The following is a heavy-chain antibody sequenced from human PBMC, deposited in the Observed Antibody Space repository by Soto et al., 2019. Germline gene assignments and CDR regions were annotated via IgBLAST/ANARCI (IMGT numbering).Heavy chain of an antibody. V-gene: IGHV4-39*01. CDR1: GGSISSSTSY. CDR2: INYSGST. J-gene: IGHJ6*03. CDR3: ARPVNYYYYMDV. Sequence: QLQLQESGPGLVKPSETLSLTCTVSGGSISSSTSYWGWIRQPPGKGLEWIGSINYSGSTYYSPSLNSRVTISADTSKNQFSLKLSSVTAADTAVYYCARPVNYYYYMDVWGKGTMVTVSS.